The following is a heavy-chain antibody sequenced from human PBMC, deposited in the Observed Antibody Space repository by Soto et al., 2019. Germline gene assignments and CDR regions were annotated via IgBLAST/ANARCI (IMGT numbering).Heavy chain of an antibody. D-gene: IGHD2-15*01. CDR3: ARVPIRKYCSGGSCYSGAFDI. CDR2: INHSGST. CDR1: GGSFSGYY. J-gene: IGHJ3*02. V-gene: IGHV4-34*01. Sequence: SETLSLTCAVYGGSFSGYYWSWIRQPPGKGLEWIEEINHSGSTNYNPSLKSRVTISVDTSKNQFSLKLSSVTAADTAVYYCARVPIRKYCSGGSCYSGAFDIWGQGTMVTVSS.